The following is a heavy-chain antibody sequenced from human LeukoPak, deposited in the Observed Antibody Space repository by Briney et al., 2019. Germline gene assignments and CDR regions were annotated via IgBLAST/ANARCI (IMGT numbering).Heavy chain of an antibody. V-gene: IGHV1-8*03. CDR2: MNPNSGNT. J-gene: IGHJ6*03. D-gene: IGHD6-13*01. CDR1: GYTFTSYD. Sequence: ASVKVSCKASGYTFTSYDINWVRQATGQGLEWMGWMNPNSGNTGYAQKFQGRATITRNTSISTAYMELSSLRSEDTAVYYCARGGIAAAGTHYYYYMDVWGKGTTVTVSS. CDR3: ARGGIAAAGTHYYYYMDV.